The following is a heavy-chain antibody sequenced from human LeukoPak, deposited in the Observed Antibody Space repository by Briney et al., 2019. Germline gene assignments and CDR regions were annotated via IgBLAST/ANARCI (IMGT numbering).Heavy chain of an antibody. CDR2: MNPNSGNT. Sequence: ASVKVSCKASGYTFTSYDINWVRQATGQGLEWMGWMNPNSGNTGYAQKFQGRVTMTRNTSISTAYMELSSLRSEDTAVYYCAREPTIFGVATPAYYYYGMDVWGQGTTVTVSS. D-gene: IGHD3-3*01. CDR3: AREPTIFGVATPAYYYYGMDV. J-gene: IGHJ6*02. CDR1: GYTFTSYD. V-gene: IGHV1-8*01.